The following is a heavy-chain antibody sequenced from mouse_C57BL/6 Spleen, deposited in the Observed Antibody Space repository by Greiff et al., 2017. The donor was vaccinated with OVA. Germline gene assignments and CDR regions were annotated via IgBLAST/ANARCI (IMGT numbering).Heavy chain of an antibody. Sequence: EVQLQQSGPELVKPGASVKMSCKASGYTFTDYNMHWVKQSHGKSLEWIGYINPNNGGTSYNQKFKGKATLTVNKSSSTAYMELRSLTSEDSAVYYCARYYYYAYYAMDYWGQGTSVTVSS. CDR2: INPNNGGT. V-gene: IGHV1-22*01. D-gene: IGHD1-1*01. CDR1: GYTFTDYN. J-gene: IGHJ4*01. CDR3: ARYYYYAYYAMDY.